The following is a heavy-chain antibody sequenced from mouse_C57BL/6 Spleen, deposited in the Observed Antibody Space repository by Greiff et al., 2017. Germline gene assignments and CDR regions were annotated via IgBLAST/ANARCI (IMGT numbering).Heavy chain of an antibody. CDR3: ARNDYGSSFYARDY. CDR2: IWWDDDT. V-gene: IGHV8-8*01. D-gene: IGHD1-1*01. CDR1: GFSLSTFGMG. J-gene: IGHJ4*01. Sequence: QVTLKESGPGILPPSQTLSLTCSFSGFSLSTFGMGVGWIRQPSGKGLEWLAHIWWDDDTYYNPALKSRPTISKDPSKNQVCRKSANVDTADTATYYCARNDYGSSFYARDYWGQGTSVTGSS.